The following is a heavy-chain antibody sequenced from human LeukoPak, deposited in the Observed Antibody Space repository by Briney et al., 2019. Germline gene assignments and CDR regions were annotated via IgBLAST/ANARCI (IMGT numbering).Heavy chain of an antibody. CDR2: INHSGST. CDR3: ARRVSRYFDWLLIWRYMDV. Sequence: PSETLSLTCAVYGGSFSGYYWSWIRQPPGKGLEWIGEINHSGSTNYNPSLKSRVTISVDTSKNQFSLKLSSVTAADTAVYYCARRVSRYFDWLLIWRYMDVWGKGTTVTISS. J-gene: IGHJ6*03. CDR1: GGSFSGYY. D-gene: IGHD3-9*01. V-gene: IGHV4-34*01.